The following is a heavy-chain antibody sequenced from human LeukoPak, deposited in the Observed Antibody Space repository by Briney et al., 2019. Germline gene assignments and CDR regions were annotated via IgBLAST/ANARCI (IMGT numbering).Heavy chain of an antibody. CDR2: IYSSGST. CDR1: GGSISSYY. Sequence: SETLSLTCSVSGGSISSYYWSWIRQPPGEGLEWIGRIYSSGSTNYNPSLKTRVTMSLDTSKNQFSLNLTTVTAADTAVYYCARTSARGAQFDYWGQGTLVTVSS. CDR3: ARTSARGAQFDY. V-gene: IGHV4-4*07. J-gene: IGHJ4*02. D-gene: IGHD3-10*01.